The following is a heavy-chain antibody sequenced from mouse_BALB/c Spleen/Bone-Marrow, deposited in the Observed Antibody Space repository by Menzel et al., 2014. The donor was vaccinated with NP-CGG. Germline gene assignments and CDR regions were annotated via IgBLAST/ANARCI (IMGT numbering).Heavy chain of an antibody. Sequence: VQLKESGGGLVQPGGSLTISCAASGFDFSRYWMNWVRQAPGKGLEWIGEINPDSSMINYTPSLKDKFIISRGNAKNTLFLQMSKVKSEDTALYYCARPETGSWFAYWGQGTLVTVSA. CDR2: INPDSSMI. J-gene: IGHJ3*01. CDR1: GFDFSRYW. CDR3: ARPETGSWFAY. V-gene: IGHV4-1*02. D-gene: IGHD4-1*01.